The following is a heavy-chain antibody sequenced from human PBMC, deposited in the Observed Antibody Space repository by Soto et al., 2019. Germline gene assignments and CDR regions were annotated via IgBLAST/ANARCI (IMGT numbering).Heavy chain of an antibody. V-gene: IGHV3-49*03. CDR3: TLRKWFGELSLYFDY. CDR2: IRSKAYGGTT. CDR1: GFTFGDYA. D-gene: IGHD3-10*01. J-gene: IGHJ4*02. Sequence: GGSLRLSCTASGFTFGDYAMSWFRQAPGKGLEWVGFIRSKAYGGTTEYAASVKGRFTISRDDSKSIAYLQMNSLKTEDTAVYYCTLRKWFGELSLYFDYWGQGTLVTVSS.